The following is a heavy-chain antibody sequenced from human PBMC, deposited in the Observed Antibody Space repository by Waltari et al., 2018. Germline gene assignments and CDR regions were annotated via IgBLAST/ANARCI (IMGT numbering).Heavy chain of an antibody. CDR3: ARYMVRGVIFDP. V-gene: IGHV4-59*11. Sequence: QVQLQESGPGLVKPSETLSLTCTVSGGSISSHYWSWIRQPPGKGLEWIGYIYYSGSTNYNPSLKSRVTISVDTSKNQCSLKLSSVTAADTAVYYCARYMVRGVIFDPWGQGTLVTVSS. D-gene: IGHD3-10*01. CDR1: GGSISSHY. J-gene: IGHJ5*02. CDR2: IYYSGST.